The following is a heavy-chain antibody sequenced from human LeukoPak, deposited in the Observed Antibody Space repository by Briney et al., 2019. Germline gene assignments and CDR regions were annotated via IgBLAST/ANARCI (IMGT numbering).Heavy chain of an antibody. CDR3: ARGYRMGLRFGYGSGSYYNFDY. CDR2: INHSGST. Sequence: SETLSLTCTVSGYSISSGYYWGWIRQPPGKGLEWIGEINHSGSTNYNPSLKSRVTISVDTSKNQFSLKLSSVTAADTAVYYCARGYRMGLRFGYGSGSYYNFDYWGQGTLVTVSS. CDR1: GYSISSGYY. V-gene: IGHV4-38-2*02. D-gene: IGHD3-10*01. J-gene: IGHJ4*02.